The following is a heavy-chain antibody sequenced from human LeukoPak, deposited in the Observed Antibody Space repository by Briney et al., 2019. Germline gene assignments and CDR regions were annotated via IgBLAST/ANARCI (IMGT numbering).Heavy chain of an antibody. CDR2: MSYDGSKE. CDR3: LVWKHVFDR. D-gene: IGHD5/OR15-5a*01. J-gene: IGHJ5*02. V-gene: IGHV3-30*03. Sequence: GGSLRLSCAASGFTFSSYGMHWVRQAPGKGLEWVAVMSYDGSKEYYADSVKGRFAISRDNSKNTLYLQMNSLRVEDTAVYYCLVWKHVFDRWGQGTLVTVSS. CDR1: GFTFSSYG.